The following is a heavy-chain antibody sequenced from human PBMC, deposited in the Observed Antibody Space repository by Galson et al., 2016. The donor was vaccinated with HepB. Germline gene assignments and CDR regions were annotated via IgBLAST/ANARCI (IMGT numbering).Heavy chain of an antibody. CDR1: GGSISSSNW. Sequence: ETLSLTCAVSGGSISSSNWWSWVRQPPGKGLKWIGEIYHSGSTNYNPSLKSRVTISVDKSKNQFSLKLSSVTAADTAVYYCARVNHGDYMVGWFDPWGQGTLVTVSS. V-gene: IGHV4-4*02. J-gene: IGHJ5*02. CDR2: IYHSGST. D-gene: IGHD4-17*01. CDR3: ARVNHGDYMVGWFDP.